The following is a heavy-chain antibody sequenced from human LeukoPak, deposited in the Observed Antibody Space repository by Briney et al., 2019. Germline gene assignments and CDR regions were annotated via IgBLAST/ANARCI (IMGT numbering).Heavy chain of an antibody. CDR1: GFTFSSYS. CDR2: ISSSSSYI. V-gene: IGHV3-21*01. D-gene: IGHD3-10*01. CDR3: ARDFGGADYYGSGSLNLFDY. Sequence: GGSPRLSCAASGFTFSSYSMNWVRQAPGKGLEWVSSISSSSSYIYYADSVKGRFTISRDNAKNSLYLQMNSLRAEDTAVYYCARDFGGADYYGSGSLNLFDYWGQGTLVTVSS. J-gene: IGHJ4*02.